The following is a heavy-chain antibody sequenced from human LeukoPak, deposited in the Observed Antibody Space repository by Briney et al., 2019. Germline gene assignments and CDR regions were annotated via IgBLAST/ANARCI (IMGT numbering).Heavy chain of an antibody. CDR3: ARDEPGIAAAAGYYYMDV. Sequence: SVKVSCKASGGTFSSYAISWVRQAPGQGLEWTGRIIPIFGTANYAQRFQGRVTITTDESTSTAYMELSSLRSEDTAVYYCARDEPGIAAAAGYYYMDVWGKGTTVTVSS. D-gene: IGHD6-13*01. CDR1: GGTFSSYA. CDR2: IIPIFGTA. J-gene: IGHJ6*03. V-gene: IGHV1-69*05.